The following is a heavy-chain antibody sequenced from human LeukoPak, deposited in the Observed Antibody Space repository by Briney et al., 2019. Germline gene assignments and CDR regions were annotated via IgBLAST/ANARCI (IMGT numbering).Heavy chain of an antibody. V-gene: IGHV4-34*01. CDR3: ARGPMVRGIIATPFDY. Sequence: SETLSLTCTVYGGSFSGYYWSWIRQPPGKGLEWIGEINHSGSTNYNPSLKSRVTISVDTSKNQFSLKLSSVTAADTAVYYCARGPMVRGIIATPFDYWGQGTLVTVSS. J-gene: IGHJ4*02. D-gene: IGHD3-10*01. CDR2: INHSGST. CDR1: GGSFSGYY.